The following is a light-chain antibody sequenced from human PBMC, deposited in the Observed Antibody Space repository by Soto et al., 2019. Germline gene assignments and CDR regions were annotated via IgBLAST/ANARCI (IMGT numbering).Light chain of an antibody. J-gene: IGKJ4*01. Sequence: IVLPQSPGTLSLSPGERGTLSCRASQSVSSNYLAWYQQKPGQAPRLLIYGASSRATGIPDRFSGSGSGTDFTLTISRLEPEDFAVYYCQQYGSSPLTFGGGTKVDIK. CDR1: QSVSSNY. CDR3: QQYGSSPLT. CDR2: GAS. V-gene: IGKV3-20*01.